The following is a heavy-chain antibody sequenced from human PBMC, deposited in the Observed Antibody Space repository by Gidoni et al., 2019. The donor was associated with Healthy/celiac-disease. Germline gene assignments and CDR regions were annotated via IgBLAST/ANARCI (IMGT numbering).Heavy chain of an antibody. Sequence: QVQLQESGPGLVQPSETLSLTCTVSGGSVSSGSYYWSWIRQPPGKGLEWIGYIYYSGSTNYNPSLKSRVTISVDTSKNQFSLKLSSVTAADTAVYYCARLAAAGVDYWGQGTLVTVSS. V-gene: IGHV4-61*01. J-gene: IGHJ4*02. CDR2: IYYSGST. D-gene: IGHD6-13*01. CDR3: ARLAAAGVDY. CDR1: GGSVSSGSYY.